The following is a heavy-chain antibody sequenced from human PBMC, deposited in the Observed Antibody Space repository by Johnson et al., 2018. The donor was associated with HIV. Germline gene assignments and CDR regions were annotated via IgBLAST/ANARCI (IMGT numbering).Heavy chain of an antibody. CDR3: ARGKDMAGTGAFDI. J-gene: IGHJ3*02. D-gene: IGHD6-19*01. CDR2: ISYDGSNK. V-gene: IGHV3-30*04. Sequence: QVQLVESGGGVVQPGRSLRLSCAASGFTFSSYAIHWVRQAPGKGLEWVAAISYDGSNKYYADSVKGRFTISRDNSKTTLYLQMNSLRAGDTAVYFCARGKDMAGTGAFDICGQGTMVTVSS. CDR1: GFTFSSYA.